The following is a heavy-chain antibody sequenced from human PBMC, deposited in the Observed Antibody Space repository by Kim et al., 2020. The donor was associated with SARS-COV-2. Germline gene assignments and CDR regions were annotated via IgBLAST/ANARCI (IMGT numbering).Heavy chain of an antibody. CDR2: ISFEGSNK. D-gene: IGHD3-22*01. J-gene: IGHJ4*02. Sequence: VAVISFEGSNKYCADSVKGRFTIARDNSKNTLYLQMNSLRAEDTAVYYCAKNPGPYYYDSSGYYSLFDYWGQGTLVTVSS. V-gene: IGHV3-30*18. CDR3: AKNPGPYYYDSSGYYSLFDY.